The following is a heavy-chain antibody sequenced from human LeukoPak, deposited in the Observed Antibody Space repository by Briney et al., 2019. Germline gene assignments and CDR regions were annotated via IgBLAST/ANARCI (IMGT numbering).Heavy chain of an antibody. J-gene: IGHJ3*02. CDR3: ARDRAGLNDAFDI. CDR1: GGSISKDY. CDR2: VSHSGFN. Sequence: SGTLSLTCTVSGGSISKDYWSWIRQPPGKGLEWVGYVSHSGFNKSNGDITVYNPSLKSRVTISVDTSKNQFSLKLSSVTAADTAVYYCARDRAGLNDAFDIWGQGTMVTVSS. D-gene: IGHD5-24*01. V-gene: IGHV4-59*01.